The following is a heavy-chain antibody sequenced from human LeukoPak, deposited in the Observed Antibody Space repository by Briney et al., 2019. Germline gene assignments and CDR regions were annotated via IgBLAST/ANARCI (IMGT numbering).Heavy chain of an antibody. Sequence: GGSLRLSCAASGFTVSSNYMSWVRQAPGKGLEWVSGIYSGGRTYYADSVKGRFTISRHNSKNTLYLQMSSLRAEDTAVYYCASRRSSGWYAYWGQGTLVTVSS. V-gene: IGHV3-53*04. CDR1: GFTVSSNY. CDR3: ASRRSSGWYAY. CDR2: IYSGGRT. D-gene: IGHD6-19*01. J-gene: IGHJ4*02.